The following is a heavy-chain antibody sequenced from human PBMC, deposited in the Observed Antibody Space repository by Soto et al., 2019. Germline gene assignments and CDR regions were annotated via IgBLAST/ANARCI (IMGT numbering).Heavy chain of an antibody. CDR3: TTDLYYDYVWGSYRYGTMAPDY. J-gene: IGHJ4*02. CDR1: GFTFSNAW. D-gene: IGHD3-16*02. Sequence: PGGSLRLSCAASGFTFSNAWMSWVRQAPGKGLEWVGRIKSKTDGGTTDYAAPVKGRFTISRDDSKNTLYLQMNSLKTEDTAVYYCTTDLYYDYVWGSYRYGTMAPDYWGQGTLVTVS. V-gene: IGHV3-15*01. CDR2: IKSKTDGGTT.